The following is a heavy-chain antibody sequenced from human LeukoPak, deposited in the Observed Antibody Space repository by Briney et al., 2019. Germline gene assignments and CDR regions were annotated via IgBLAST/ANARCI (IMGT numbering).Heavy chain of an antibody. CDR3: AKTQGFFDH. CDR1: GFTFSNNG. CDR2: ISDGGDTT. J-gene: IGHJ4*02. Sequence: GGSLRLSCAASGFTFSNNGMTWVRQAPGKRMEWVTGISDGGDTTYDAGSVKGRFTVSRDNSKNILYLQMNSLRAEDTATYYCAKTQGFFDHWGQGSLVTVSS. V-gene: IGHV3-23*01.